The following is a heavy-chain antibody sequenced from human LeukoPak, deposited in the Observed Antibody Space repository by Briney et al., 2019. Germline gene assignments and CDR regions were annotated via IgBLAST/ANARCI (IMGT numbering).Heavy chain of an antibody. D-gene: IGHD6-13*01. Sequence: SETLSLTCAVYGGSFRSYYWNWIRQPPGKGLEWIGEINHSGSTNYNPSLKSRVTVSADTSKNQFSLKLSSVTAADTAVYYCARQEQQLGTGQFDYWGQGTLVTVSS. J-gene: IGHJ4*02. CDR2: INHSGST. V-gene: IGHV4-34*01. CDR1: GGSFRSYY. CDR3: ARQEQQLGTGQFDY.